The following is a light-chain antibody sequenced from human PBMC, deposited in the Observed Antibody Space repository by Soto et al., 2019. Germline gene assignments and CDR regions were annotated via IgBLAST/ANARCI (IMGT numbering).Light chain of an antibody. CDR3: QHYDHLPPLS. Sequence: DIQMTQSPSSLSASVADRVTITCQASQDISNYLNWYQQKPGKAPSLLIYDASNLRTGVPLRFSGSGSGTDFTLTISSLQPEDIATYYCQHYDHLPPLSFGGGTRVEI. CDR2: DAS. J-gene: IGKJ4*01. V-gene: IGKV1-33*01. CDR1: QDISNY.